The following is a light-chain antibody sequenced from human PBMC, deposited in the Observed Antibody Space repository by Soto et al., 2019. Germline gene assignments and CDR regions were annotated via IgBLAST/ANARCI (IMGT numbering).Light chain of an antibody. J-gene: IGKJ4*01. Sequence: DIQMTQSPSTLPASAGDRVIISFRASQSISNRLAWYQQKPGTAPKVLIYHASNLQSGVPSRFSGSGSGTEFTLTISSLQPDDFAVYYCQQYNNWPPFTFGGGTRWIS. V-gene: IGKV1-5*01. CDR2: HAS. CDR3: QQYNNWPPFT. CDR1: QSISNR.